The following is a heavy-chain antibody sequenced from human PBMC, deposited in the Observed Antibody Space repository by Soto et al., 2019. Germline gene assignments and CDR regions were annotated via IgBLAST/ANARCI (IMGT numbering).Heavy chain of an antibody. Sequence: ESGGGLVQPGRSLRLSCAASGFTFDDYAMHWVRQAPGKGLEWVSGISWNSGSIGYADSVKGRFTISRDNAKNSLYLQMNSLRAEDTALYYCAKAIAAAGSGYYFDYWGQGTLVTVSS. CDR2: ISWNSGSI. V-gene: IGHV3-9*01. J-gene: IGHJ4*02. CDR1: GFTFDDYA. D-gene: IGHD6-13*01. CDR3: AKAIAAAGSGYYFDY.